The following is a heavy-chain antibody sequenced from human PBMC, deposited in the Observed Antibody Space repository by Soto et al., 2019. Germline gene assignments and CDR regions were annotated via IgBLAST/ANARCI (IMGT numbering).Heavy chain of an antibody. Sequence: PGGSLRLSCSASGFTFSSYAMHWVRQAPGKGLEYVSAISSNGGSTYYADSVKGRFTISRDNSKNTLYLQMSSLRAEDTAVYYCVKAVFYGSGSYADYWGQGTLVTVSS. CDR1: GFTFSSYA. D-gene: IGHD3-10*01. J-gene: IGHJ4*02. CDR3: VKAVFYGSGSYADY. V-gene: IGHV3-64D*06. CDR2: ISSNGGST.